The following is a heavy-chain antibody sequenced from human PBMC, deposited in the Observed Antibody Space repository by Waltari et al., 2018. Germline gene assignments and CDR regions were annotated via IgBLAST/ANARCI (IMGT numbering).Heavy chain of an antibody. CDR2: INHSGST. CDR1: DGSFSGYY. V-gene: IGHV4-34*01. D-gene: IGHD3-22*01. Sequence: QVLLQQWGAGLLKPSETLSLTCAVSDGSFSGYYWSWIRPPPGKGLEWIGEINHSGSTNYNPSLKSRVTISVDTSKNQFSLKLSSVTAADTAVYYCARGKGDDSSGYYYDYWGQGTLVTVSS. CDR3: ARGKGDDSSGYYYDY. J-gene: IGHJ4*02.